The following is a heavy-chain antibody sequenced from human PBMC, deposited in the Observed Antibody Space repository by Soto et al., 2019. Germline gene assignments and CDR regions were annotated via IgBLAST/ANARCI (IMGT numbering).Heavy chain of an antibody. J-gene: IGHJ4*02. CDR2: IYSGGNT. CDR1: GGSITSHHYY. D-gene: IGHD2-2*01. V-gene: IGHV4-39*01. CDR3: GSGPSTTWIDN. Sequence: QLQVQESGPGQVKPSQTLSLTCTVSGGSITSHHYYWGWIRQPPGKGLEWIGSIYSGGNTYYNPSLRSLLTIFVDTAKNLISLKLNSVTAADSAIYYCGSGPSTTWIDNWGLGTQVSVSS.